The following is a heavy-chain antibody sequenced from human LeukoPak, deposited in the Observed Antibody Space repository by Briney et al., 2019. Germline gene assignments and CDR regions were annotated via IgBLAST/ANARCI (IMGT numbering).Heavy chain of an antibody. CDR2: TYYRSKWYN. D-gene: IGHD1-26*01. V-gene: IGHV6-1*01. J-gene: IGHJ6*02. CDR1: GDSVSNNSAA. CDR3: ARGGVVGARSMDV. Sequence: SQTLSLTCAISGDSVSNNSAASNWISQSPSRGLEWLGRTYYRSKWYNDNALSVKSRITINPDTSKNQFSLQLNSATPEDTAVYYCARGGVVGARSMDVWGQGTTVTVSS.